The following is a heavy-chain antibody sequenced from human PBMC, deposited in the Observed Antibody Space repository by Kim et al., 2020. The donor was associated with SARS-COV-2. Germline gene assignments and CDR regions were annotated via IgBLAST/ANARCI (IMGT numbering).Heavy chain of an antibody. Sequence: ASVKVSCKASGYTFTGYYMHWVRQAPGQGLEWMGWINPNSGGTKYAEKFQGRVTMTRDTSINTAYMDLSRVRSDDTAVYYCARVGESCSGGTCYSSYFYG. CDR2: INPNSGGT. CDR3: ARVGESCSGGTCYSSYFYG. V-gene: IGHV1-2*02. D-gene: IGHD2-15*01. CDR1: GYTFTGYY. J-gene: IGHJ6*01.